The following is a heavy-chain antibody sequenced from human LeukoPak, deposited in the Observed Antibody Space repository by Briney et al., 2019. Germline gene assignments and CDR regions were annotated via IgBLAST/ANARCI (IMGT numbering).Heavy chain of an antibody. Sequence: GGSLRLSCAASGFTFEDYGMSWVRQAPGKGLEWVSGINWNGGSTGYADSVKGRFTISRDNAKNSLYLQINSLRAEDTALYYCARSGGKSSYYDFWSGSQYYFDYWGQGTLVTVSS. CDR3: ARSGGKSSYYDFWSGSQYYFDY. J-gene: IGHJ4*02. V-gene: IGHV3-20*04. CDR1: GFTFEDYG. CDR2: INWNGGST. D-gene: IGHD3-3*01.